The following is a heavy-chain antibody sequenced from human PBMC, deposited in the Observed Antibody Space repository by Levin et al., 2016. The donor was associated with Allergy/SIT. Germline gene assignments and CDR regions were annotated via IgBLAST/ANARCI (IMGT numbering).Heavy chain of an antibody. D-gene: IGHD1-1*01. J-gene: IGHJ5*02. Sequence: VRQAPGKGLEWVANIKQDGSEKYYVDSVKGRFTISRDNAKNSLYLQMNSLRAEDTAVYYCARDQIQTGTNDWFDPWGQGTLVTVSS. CDR2: IKQDGSEK. CDR3: ARDQIQTGTNDWFDP. V-gene: IGHV3-7*04.